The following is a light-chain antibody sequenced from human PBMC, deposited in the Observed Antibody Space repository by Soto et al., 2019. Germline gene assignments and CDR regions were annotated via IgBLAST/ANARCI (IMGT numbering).Light chain of an antibody. J-gene: IGKJ1*01. CDR3: HQYASSFGT. Sequence: EIVLTQSPDTLSLSPGDRATLSCRASQSVGHMFLAWFQQKPGQAPRLLIFDAYRRATGIPDRFSGSGSGTNFALTISRLEHEEFELDYCHQYASSFGTVGQGTQV. CDR1: QSVGHMF. CDR2: DAY. V-gene: IGKV3-20*01.